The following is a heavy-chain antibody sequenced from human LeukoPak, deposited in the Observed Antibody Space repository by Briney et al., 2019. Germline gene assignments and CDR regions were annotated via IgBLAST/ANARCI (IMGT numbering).Heavy chain of an antibody. D-gene: IGHD3-10*01. V-gene: IGHV4-34*12. Sequence: SETLSLTCTVSGGSISGYYWSWIRQPPGQGLEWIGEILHSGDTNYNPSLKSRVSMFIDTSKNHFSLKLSSVTAADTAVYYCARLLVRGVSYPYYFMDVWAKGTTVIVSS. J-gene: IGHJ6*03. CDR3: ARLLVRGVSYPYYFMDV. CDR1: GGSISGYY. CDR2: ILHSGDT.